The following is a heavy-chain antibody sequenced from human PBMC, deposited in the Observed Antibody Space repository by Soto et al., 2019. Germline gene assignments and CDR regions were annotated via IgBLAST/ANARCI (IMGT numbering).Heavy chain of an antibody. CDR1: GFTFSDYY. Sequence: GGSLRLSCAASGFTFSDYYMSWIRQAPGKGLEWVSYISSSSSYTNYADSVKGRFTISRDNAKNSLYLQMNSLRAEDTAVYYCARARAYLGYCSGGSCPDGNDAFDIWGQGTMVTVSS. D-gene: IGHD2-15*01. V-gene: IGHV3-11*06. CDR2: ISSSSSYT. J-gene: IGHJ3*02. CDR3: ARARAYLGYCSGGSCPDGNDAFDI.